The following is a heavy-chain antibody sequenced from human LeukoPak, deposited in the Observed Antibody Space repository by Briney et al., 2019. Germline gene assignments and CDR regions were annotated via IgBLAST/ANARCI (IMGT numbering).Heavy chain of an antibody. J-gene: IGHJ4*02. CDR1: GGSFSGYY. D-gene: IGHD4-17*01. Sequence: SETLSLTCAVYGGSFSGYYWSWIRQPPGKGLEWIGEINHSGSTNYNPSLKSRVTISVDTSKNQFSLKLSSVTAADTAVYYCARLFPTVTHHWGQGTLVTVSS. V-gene: IGHV4-34*01. CDR3: ARLFPTVTHH. CDR2: INHSGST.